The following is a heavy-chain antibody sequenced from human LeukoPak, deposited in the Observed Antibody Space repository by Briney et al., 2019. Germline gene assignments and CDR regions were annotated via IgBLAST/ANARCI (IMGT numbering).Heavy chain of an antibody. J-gene: IGHJ6*03. D-gene: IGHD2-2*02. V-gene: IGHV3-11*04. CDR1: GFTFSDYY. CDR2: ISSSGSTI. Sequence: GGSLRLSCAASGFTFSDYYMGWIRQAPGKGLEWVSYISSSGSTIYYADSVKGRFTISRDNAKNSLYLQMNSLRAEDTAVYYCASSKREHIVVVPAAILPYYYMDVWGKGTTVTVSS. CDR3: ASSKREHIVVVPAAILPYYYMDV.